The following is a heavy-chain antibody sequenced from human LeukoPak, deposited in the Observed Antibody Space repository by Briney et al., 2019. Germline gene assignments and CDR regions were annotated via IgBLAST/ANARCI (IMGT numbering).Heavy chain of an antibody. Sequence: GGSLRLSCEASGFSFPYGMSWVRQAPGKGLEWVSSISGSGSGGSTYYADSVKGRFTISRDNSKNTLYLQMNSLRAEDTAVYYCAGTMVRGVIMFWGQGTLVTVSS. D-gene: IGHD3-10*01. CDR2: ISGSGSGGST. J-gene: IGHJ4*02. CDR3: AGTMVRGVIMF. CDR1: GFSFPYG. V-gene: IGHV3-23*01.